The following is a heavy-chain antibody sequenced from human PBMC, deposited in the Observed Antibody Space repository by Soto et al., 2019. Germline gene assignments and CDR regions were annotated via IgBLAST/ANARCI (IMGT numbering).Heavy chain of an antibody. D-gene: IGHD6-19*01. J-gene: IGHJ4*02. Sequence: GVSLRLSCAASGLTFSSYGMHWVRQAPGKGLEWVAVISYDGSNKYYADSVKGRFTISRDNSKNTLYLQMNSLRAEDTAVYYCAKDLQAGPGLFDYWGQGTLVTVSX. V-gene: IGHV3-30*18. CDR2: ISYDGSNK. CDR1: GLTFSSYG. CDR3: AKDLQAGPGLFDY.